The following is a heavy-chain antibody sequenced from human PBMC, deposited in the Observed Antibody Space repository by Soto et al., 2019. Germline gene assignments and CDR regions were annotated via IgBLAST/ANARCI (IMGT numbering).Heavy chain of an antibody. Sequence: VPLVQSGAEVQKPGASVRISCQASGYAFTTSAIHWVRQAPGQSLEWMGWINPATGDTKYSQNVRGRVTFALDTSATTAYMDLRSLASHDTAVYYCARAAGRSKLLPYYFDPWGQGTLVTVSS. J-gene: IGHJ5*02. V-gene: IGHV1-3*01. CDR1: GYAFTTSA. D-gene: IGHD3-10*01. CDR2: INPATGDT. CDR3: ARAAGRSKLLPYYFDP.